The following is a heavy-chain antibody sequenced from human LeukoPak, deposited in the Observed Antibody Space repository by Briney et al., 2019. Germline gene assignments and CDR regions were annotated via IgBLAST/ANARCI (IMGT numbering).Heavy chain of an antibody. D-gene: IGHD3-10*01. CDR3: AKEGGFGYYFYMDV. CDR1: GFTFDDYG. V-gene: IGHV3-20*04. J-gene: IGHJ6*03. Sequence: GGSLRPSCAASGFTFDDYGMSWVRQAPGKGLEWVSGINWNGGSTGYGDSVKGRFTISRDNAKNSLYLQMNSLRAEDTALYYCAKEGGFGYYFYMDVWGKGTTVTVSS. CDR2: INWNGGST.